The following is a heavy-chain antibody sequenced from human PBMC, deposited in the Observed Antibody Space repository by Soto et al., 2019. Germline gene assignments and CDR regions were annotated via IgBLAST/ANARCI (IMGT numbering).Heavy chain of an antibody. CDR1: GFSLSTSGVG. J-gene: IGHJ5*02. D-gene: IGHD3-16*01. CDR3: ARKHTSVPSNWFDP. CDR2: IYWDDDK. Sequence: QITLKESGPTLVKPTQTLTLTCTFSGFSLSTSGVGVGWIRQPPGKALEWLALIYWDDDKRYSPSLKSRLTITKDTSKNQAVLTMTNMDSVDTATYYCARKHTSVPSNWFDPWGQGTLVTVSS. V-gene: IGHV2-5*02.